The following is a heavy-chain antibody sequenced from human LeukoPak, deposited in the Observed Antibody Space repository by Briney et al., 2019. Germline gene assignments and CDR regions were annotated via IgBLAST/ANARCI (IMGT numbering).Heavy chain of an antibody. CDR3: VIDPGGNHLDTFHI. CDR1: GFTFSNYA. D-gene: IGHD1-14*01. CDR2: VSGSGGGS. Sequence: GGSLRLSCAASGFTFSNYAMGWVRQAPGKGLEWVSGVSGSGGGSDYADSVQGRFTISRDNSKYTLYLQMNSLRTEDTAVYYCVIDPGGNHLDTFHIWGQGTMVTVSS. V-gene: IGHV3-23*01. J-gene: IGHJ3*02.